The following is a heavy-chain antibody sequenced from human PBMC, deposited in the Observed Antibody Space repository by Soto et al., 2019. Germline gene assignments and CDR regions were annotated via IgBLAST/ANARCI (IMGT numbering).Heavy chain of an antibody. CDR1: GGSISSSSYY. CDR3: ARHEQGDGDYLDY. V-gene: IGHV4-39*01. D-gene: IGHD2-21*02. J-gene: IGHJ4*02. CDR2: IYYSGST. Sequence: SETLSLTCTVSGGSISSSSYYWGWIRQPPGKGLEWIGSIYYSGSTYYNPSLKSRVTISVDTSKNQFSLKLSSVTAADTAVYYCARHEQGDGDYLDYWGQGTLVTVSS.